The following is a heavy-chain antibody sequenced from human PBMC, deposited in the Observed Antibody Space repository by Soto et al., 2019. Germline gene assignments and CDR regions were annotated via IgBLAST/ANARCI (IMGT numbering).Heavy chain of an antibody. CDR3: ASGGSLEVAARPGRNSMDV. CDR2: INHSGST. J-gene: IGHJ6*02. Sequence: SETLSLTCAVYGGSFSGYYWSWIRQPPGKGLEWIGEINHSGSTNYNPSLKSRVTISVDTSKNQFSLKLSSVTAADTAVYYCASGGSLEVAARPGRNSMDVWGQGTTVTVSS. D-gene: IGHD6-6*01. CDR1: GGSFSGYY. V-gene: IGHV4-34*01.